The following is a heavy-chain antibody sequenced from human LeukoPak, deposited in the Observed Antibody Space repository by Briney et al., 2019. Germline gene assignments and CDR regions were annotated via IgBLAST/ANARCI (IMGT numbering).Heavy chain of an antibody. J-gene: IGHJ3*02. D-gene: IGHD3-22*01. CDR2: IYYSGST. Sequence: SETLSLTCTVSSGSIGSYYWSWIRQPPGKGLEWIGDIYYSGSTNSSPSLKSPVTIPVAPSQTQFSLKLSSVTASDTAMYYCARSERITMILGGAFDIWGQGTMVTVSS. V-gene: IGHV4-59*08. CDR1: SGSIGSYY. CDR3: ARSERITMILGGAFDI.